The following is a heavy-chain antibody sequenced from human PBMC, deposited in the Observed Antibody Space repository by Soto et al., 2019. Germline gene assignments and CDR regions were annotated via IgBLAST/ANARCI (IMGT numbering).Heavy chain of an antibody. V-gene: IGHV1-69*06. D-gene: IGHD3-22*01. CDR1: GDTFSSYA. CDR2: IIPILGTP. CDR3: ARERSRYDRSGYYRPDY. Sequence: QVQLVQSGAEVKKPGSSVKVSCKASGDTFSSYAISWVRQAPGQGLEWMGGIIPILGTPNYAQKFQGRVTISADKSTSTAYIELSSLRSEDTAVYYCARERSRYDRSGYYRPDYWGQGTLVTVSS. J-gene: IGHJ4*02.